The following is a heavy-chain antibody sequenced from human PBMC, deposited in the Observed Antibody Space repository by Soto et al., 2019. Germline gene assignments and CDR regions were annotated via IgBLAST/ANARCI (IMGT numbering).Heavy chain of an antibody. V-gene: IGHV1-24*01. Sequence: VKVSCKVSGYTLTELSMHWVRQAPGKGLEWMGGFDPEDGETIYAQKFQGRVTMTEDTSTDTAYMELSSLRSEDTAVYYCATDKGPHCSSTSCYLMDYWGQGTLVTVSS. CDR3: ATDKGPHCSSTSCYLMDY. CDR1: GYTLTELS. D-gene: IGHD2-2*01. CDR2: FDPEDGET. J-gene: IGHJ4*02.